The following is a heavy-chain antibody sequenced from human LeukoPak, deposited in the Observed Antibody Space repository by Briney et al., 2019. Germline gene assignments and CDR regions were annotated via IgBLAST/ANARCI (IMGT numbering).Heavy chain of an antibody. CDR3: ARGRKGIFMITFGGVSLFDY. CDR1: GGSFSGYY. D-gene: IGHD3-16*01. Sequence: SETLSLTCAVYGGSFSGYYWSWIRQPPGKGLEWIGEINHSGSTNYNPSLKSRVTISVDTSKNQFSLKLSSVTAADTAVYYCARGRKGIFMITFGGVSLFDYWGQGTLVTVSS. V-gene: IGHV4-34*01. CDR2: INHSGST. J-gene: IGHJ4*02.